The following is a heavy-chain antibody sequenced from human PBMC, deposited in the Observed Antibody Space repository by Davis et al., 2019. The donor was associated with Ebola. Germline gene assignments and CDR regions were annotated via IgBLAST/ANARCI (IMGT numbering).Heavy chain of an antibody. CDR3: ARGHNYGFEY. D-gene: IGHD5-18*01. J-gene: IGHJ4*02. V-gene: IGHV1-2*06. Sequence: ASVKVSCKASGYTFTDYNIHWMRQAPGQGLEWLGRVILKSGATNYAQKFQGRVTMTRDTSISTVYMELSRLRSDDTAVYYCARGHNYGFEYWGQGTLVTVSS. CDR1: GYTFTDYN. CDR2: VILKSGAT.